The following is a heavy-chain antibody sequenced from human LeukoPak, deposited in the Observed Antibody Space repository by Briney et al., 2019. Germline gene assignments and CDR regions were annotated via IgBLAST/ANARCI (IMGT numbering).Heavy chain of an antibody. CDR3: ARATYSSSSDY. CDR1: GYTFTGYY. CDR2: INPNSGGT. V-gene: IGHV1-2*02. Sequence: ASVKVSCKASGYTFTGYYMHWVRHAPAQGLEWMGWINPNSGGTNYAQKFQGRVTMTRDTSISTAYMELSRLRSDDTAVYYCARATYSSSSDYWGQGTLVTVSS. D-gene: IGHD6-6*01. J-gene: IGHJ4*02.